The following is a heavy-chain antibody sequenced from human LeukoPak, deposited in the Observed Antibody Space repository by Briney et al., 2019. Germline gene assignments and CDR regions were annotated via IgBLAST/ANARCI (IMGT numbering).Heavy chain of an antibody. CDR3: ARGGMITFGGVIGVLGY. Sequence: SETLSLTCTVSGGSISSYYWSWIRQPAGKGLEWIGRIYTSGSTNYNPSLKSRVTMSVDTSKNQFSLKLSSVTAADTAVYYCARGGMITFGGVIGVLGYWGQGTLVTVSS. CDR1: GGSISSYY. CDR2: IYTSGST. V-gene: IGHV4-4*07. J-gene: IGHJ4*02. D-gene: IGHD3-16*02.